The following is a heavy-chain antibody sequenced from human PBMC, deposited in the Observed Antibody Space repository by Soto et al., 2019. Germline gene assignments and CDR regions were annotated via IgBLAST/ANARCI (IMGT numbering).Heavy chain of an antibody. CDR2: MNPNTGNT. Sequence: QVQLVQSGAEVKRPGASVKVSCKAPGYIFTSSDINWVRQATGQGLVWRGWMNPNTGNTGYAQKFQGRVTMNRNISIATAYMEQRSLRSEDRAIYYRARGRIVCGTADVWGQGTTVTVSS. V-gene: IGHV1-8*01. CDR1: GYIFTSSD. J-gene: IGHJ6*02. D-gene: IGHD1-26*01. CDR3: ARGRIVCGTADV.